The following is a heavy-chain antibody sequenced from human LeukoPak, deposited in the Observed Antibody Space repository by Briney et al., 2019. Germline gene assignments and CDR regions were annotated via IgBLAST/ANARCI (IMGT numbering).Heavy chain of an antibody. D-gene: IGHD5-24*01. V-gene: IGHV1-46*01. J-gene: IGHJ4*02. CDR1: GYTFTSYY. CDR3: ARARSDEDGYNYYFDY. Sequence: ASVKVSCKASGYTFTSYYMHWVRQAPGQGLEWMGIINPSGGSTSYAQKFQGRVTMTRDTSTSTVYMELSSLRSKDTAVYYCARARSDEDGYNYYFDYWGQGTLVTVSS. CDR2: INPSGGST.